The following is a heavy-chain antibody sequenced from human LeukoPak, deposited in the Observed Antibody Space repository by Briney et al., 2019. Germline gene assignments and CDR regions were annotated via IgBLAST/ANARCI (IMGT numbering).Heavy chain of an antibody. J-gene: IGHJ4*02. V-gene: IGHV3-7*04. CDR3: ARDQWRLFDY. CDR1: GFTYSNYC. CDR2: IKEDGSDK. D-gene: IGHD2-21*02. Sequence: QPGGSLRLSCAASGFTYSNYCMSWVRQAPGKGLEWVASIKEDGSDKYYVDSVKGRFTISRDSAKNSLFLQMNSLRAEDTAVYYCARDQWRLFDYWGQGTLVTVSS.